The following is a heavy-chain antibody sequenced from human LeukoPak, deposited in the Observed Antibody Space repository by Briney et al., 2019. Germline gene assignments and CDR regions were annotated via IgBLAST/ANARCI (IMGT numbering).Heavy chain of an antibody. D-gene: IGHD1-26*01. CDR3: VRASRELLRDY. J-gene: IGHJ4*02. CDR2: IKPDGSEE. Sequence: GGSLRLSCAASGFTFSSYWMTWVRQAPGKGLEWVANIKPDGSEEYYVDSVNGRFTISRVNAKNSLYLQMNSLRAEDTAVYYCVRASRELLRDYWGQGTLVTVSS. V-gene: IGHV3-7*01. CDR1: GFTFSSYW.